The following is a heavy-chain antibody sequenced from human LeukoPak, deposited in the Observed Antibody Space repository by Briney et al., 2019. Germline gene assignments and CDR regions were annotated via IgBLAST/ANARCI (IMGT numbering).Heavy chain of an antibody. D-gene: IGHD3-16*01. Sequence: GGSLRLSCAASGFTFSSYAMHWVRQAPGKGLEWVAVISYDGSNKYYADSVKGRFTISRDNSKNTLYQQMNSLRAEDTAVYYCARDLSDPGGNYYYGMDVWGQGTTVTVSS. CDR3: ARDLSDPGGNYYYGMDV. CDR1: GFTFSSYA. CDR2: ISYDGSNK. V-gene: IGHV3-30*04. J-gene: IGHJ6*02.